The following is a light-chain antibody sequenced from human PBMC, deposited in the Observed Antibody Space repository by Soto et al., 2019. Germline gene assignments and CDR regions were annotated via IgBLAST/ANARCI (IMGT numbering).Light chain of an antibody. V-gene: IGKV3-15*01. CDR1: QSVSSN. J-gene: IGKJ4*01. CDR3: QQYNNWPLT. Sequence: EIVMTQSPATLSVSPGERATLSCRASQSVSSNLAWYQQKPGQAPRLLIYGASTRATGIPARFSGSGSGTEFTLTFSSLQSEDFAVYSCQQYNNWPLTFGGGTKVEIK. CDR2: GAS.